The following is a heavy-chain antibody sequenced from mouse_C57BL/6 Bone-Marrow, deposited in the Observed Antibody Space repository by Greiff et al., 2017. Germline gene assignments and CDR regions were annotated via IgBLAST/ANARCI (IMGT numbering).Heavy chain of an antibody. Sequence: VKLVESGAELARPGASVKLSCKASGYTFTSYGISWVKQRTGQGLEWIGEIYPRSGNTYYNEKFKGKATLTADKSSSTAYMELRSLTSEDSAVYFCAREGGGTGTSFDYWGQGTTLTVSS. J-gene: IGHJ2*01. CDR2: IYPRSGNT. CDR1: GYTFTSYG. CDR3: AREGGGTGTSFDY. V-gene: IGHV1-81*01. D-gene: IGHD4-1*01.